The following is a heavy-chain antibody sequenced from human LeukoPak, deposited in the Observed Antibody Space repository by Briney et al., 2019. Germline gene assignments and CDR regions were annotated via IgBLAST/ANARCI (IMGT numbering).Heavy chain of an antibody. V-gene: IGHV4-4*07. J-gene: IGHJ4*02. CDR2: IYTSGST. D-gene: IGHD3-10*01. Sequence: SETLSLTCTVSGGSISSYYWSWIRQPAGKGLEWIGRIYTSGSTNYNPSLKSRVTMSVDTSKNQFSLKLSSVTAADTAVYYCARVSYYGSGSRRHYFDYWGRGTLVTVSS. CDR1: GGSISSYY. CDR3: ARVSYYGSGSRRHYFDY.